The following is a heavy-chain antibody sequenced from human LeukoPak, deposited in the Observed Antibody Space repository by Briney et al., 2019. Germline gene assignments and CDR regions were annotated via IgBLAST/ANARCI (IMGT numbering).Heavy chain of an antibody. CDR1: GFTFSSYS. Sequence: PGGSLRLSCAAPGFTFSSYSMNWVRQAPGKGLEWVSSISSSSSYIYYADSVKGRFTISRDNAKNSLYLQMNSLRAEDTAVYYCARLYGSGSYYSDYWGQGTLVTVSS. V-gene: IGHV3-21*01. CDR3: ARLYGSGSYYSDY. J-gene: IGHJ4*02. CDR2: ISSSSSYI. D-gene: IGHD3-10*01.